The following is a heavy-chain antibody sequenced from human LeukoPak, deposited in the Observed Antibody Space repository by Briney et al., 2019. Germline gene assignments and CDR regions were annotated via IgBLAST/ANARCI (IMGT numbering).Heavy chain of an antibody. CDR1: GFSLSRYW. CDR2: IGKDGSGN. J-gene: IGHJ4*02. Sequence: GGSLRLSCAASGFSLSRYWMSWVRQAPRQGLEWVANIGKDGSGNHYADSVKGRFTISRDNAKNSLYLQMNSLRADDTAVYYCARDLDYYATDYWGQGTLVTVSS. D-gene: IGHD3/OR15-3a*01. V-gene: IGHV3-7*01. CDR3: ARDLDYYATDY.